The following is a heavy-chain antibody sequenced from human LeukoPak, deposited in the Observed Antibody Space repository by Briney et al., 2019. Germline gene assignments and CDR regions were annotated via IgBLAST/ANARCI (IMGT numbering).Heavy chain of an antibody. J-gene: IGHJ6*02. CDR2: ISGSGGST. CDR1: GFTFSSYG. CDR3: ATGYCSGGSCYSDLYYYYGMDV. D-gene: IGHD2-15*01. V-gene: IGHV3-23*01. Sequence: GGSLRLSCAASGFTFSSYGMHWVRQAPGKGLEWVSAISGSGGSTYYADSVKGRFTISRDNSKNTLYLQMNSLRAEDTAVYYCATGYCSGGSCYSDLYYYYGMDVWGQGTTVTVSS.